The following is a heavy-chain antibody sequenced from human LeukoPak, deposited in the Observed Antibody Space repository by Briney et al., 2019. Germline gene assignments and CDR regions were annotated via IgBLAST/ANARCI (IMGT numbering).Heavy chain of an antibody. V-gene: IGHV4-4*09. CDR2: IFTSGWT. Sequence: SETLSLTCTVSGGSISSYYWSWVRQSPGKGLEGIGYIFTSGWTDYNPSLKSRVTMSVDTSKNQLSMELRFLTAADTAVYYCATSHDVKTAPYDLWGQGTLVTVSS. D-gene: IGHD2-21*01. J-gene: IGHJ5*02. CDR1: GGSISSYY. CDR3: ATSHDVKTAPYDL.